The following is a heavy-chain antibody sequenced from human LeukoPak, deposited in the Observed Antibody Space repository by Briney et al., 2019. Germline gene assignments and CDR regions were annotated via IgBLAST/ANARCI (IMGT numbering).Heavy chain of an antibody. CDR2: MNPNSGNT. Sequence: ASVKVSCKASGYTFTSYDINWVRQATGQGLVWMGWMNPNSGNTGYAQKFQGRVTITRNTSISTAYMELSSLRSEDTAVYYCARGKYYYGSGSQHDAFDIWGQGTMVTVSS. V-gene: IGHV1-8*03. CDR3: ARGKYYYGSGSQHDAFDI. J-gene: IGHJ3*02. CDR1: GYTFTSYD. D-gene: IGHD3-10*01.